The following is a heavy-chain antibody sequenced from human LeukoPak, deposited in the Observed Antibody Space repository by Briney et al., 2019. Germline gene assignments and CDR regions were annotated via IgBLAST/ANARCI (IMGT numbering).Heavy chain of an antibody. CDR2: ISSSGSYT. J-gene: IGHJ6*02. V-gene: IGHV3-21*01. Sequence: PGGSLRLSCAASRFTFSSYNMNWVRQAPGKGLEWVSSISSSGSYTYYADSVKGRFTISRDNAKNSLYLQMNSLRAEDTAVYYCARDRTRYCSGGSCYSSYSMDVWGQGTTVTVSS. CDR1: RFTFSSYN. D-gene: IGHD2-15*01. CDR3: ARDRTRYCSGGSCYSSYSMDV.